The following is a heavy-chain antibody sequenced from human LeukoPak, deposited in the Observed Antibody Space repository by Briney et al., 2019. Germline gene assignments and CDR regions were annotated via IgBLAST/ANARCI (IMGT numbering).Heavy chain of an antibody. CDR3: AKDQGYSYGYVSY. CDR2: VSYDGGYK. D-gene: IGHD5-18*01. V-gene: IGHV3-30*04. Sequence: GGSLRLSCAASGFIFSTYAMHWVRQAPGKGLEWVAAVSYDGGYKYYADSVKGRFTISRDDSKNTLYLQMNSLRPEDTAVYYCAKDQGYSYGYVSYWGQGTLVTVSS. J-gene: IGHJ4*02. CDR1: GFIFSTYA.